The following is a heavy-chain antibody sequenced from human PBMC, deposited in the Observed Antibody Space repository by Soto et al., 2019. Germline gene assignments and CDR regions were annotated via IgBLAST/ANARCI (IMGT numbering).Heavy chain of an antibody. V-gene: IGHV4-61*01. D-gene: IGHD3-10*01. CDR2: IYHSGSA. CDR1: GGSISSDSISTYY. CDR3: ARAYGSGSYYENSFDS. J-gene: IGHJ4*02. Sequence: SETLSLTCTVSGGSISSDSISTYYWSWIRQPPGKGLEWIGYIYHSGSANSNPSLKSRVTMSVDTSKNQFSLKLSSVTAADTAAYYCARAYGSGSYYENSFDSWGQGILVTVSS.